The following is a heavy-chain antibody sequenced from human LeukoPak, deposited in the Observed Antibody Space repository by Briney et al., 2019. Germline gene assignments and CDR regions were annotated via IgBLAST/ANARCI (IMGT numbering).Heavy chain of an antibody. Sequence: GGSLRLSCAASGFIFSSYWMMWLRQAPGKGLEWVAYIRQDGSEKNYVDSVKGRFTISRDNAKISLYLQMNSLRAEDTAVYYCATDRKVGTWDPRFDYWGQGTLVTVSS. CDR2: IRQDGSEK. CDR1: GFIFSSYW. V-gene: IGHV3-7*01. D-gene: IGHD4-23*01. CDR3: ATDRKVGTWDPRFDY. J-gene: IGHJ4*02.